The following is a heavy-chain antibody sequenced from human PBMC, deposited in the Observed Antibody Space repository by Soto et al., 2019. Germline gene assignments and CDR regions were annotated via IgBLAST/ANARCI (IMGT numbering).Heavy chain of an antibody. J-gene: IGHJ3*02. CDR2: INAGNGNT. CDR1: GYTFTSYA. V-gene: IGHV1-3*01. Sequence: ASVKVSCKASGYTFTSYAMHWVRQAPGQRLEWMGWINAGNGNTKYSQKFQGRVTITRDTSASTAYMELSSLRSEDTAVYYCGGDSSGYFYPDVFDIWGQGTMVTV. CDR3: GGDSSGYFYPDVFDI. D-gene: IGHD3-22*01.